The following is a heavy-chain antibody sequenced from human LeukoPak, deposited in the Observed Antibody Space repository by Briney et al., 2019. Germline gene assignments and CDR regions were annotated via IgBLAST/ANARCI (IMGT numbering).Heavy chain of an antibody. V-gene: IGHV4-59*01. Sequence: PSETLSLTCTVSGGSISSYYWSWIRQPPGMGLEWIGYIYYSGGTNYNPPLKSRVTMSVDTSKNQFSLKLSSVTAADTAVYYCARYSDNWFDPWGQGTLVTVSS. CDR1: GGSISSYY. CDR2: IYYSGGT. J-gene: IGHJ5*02. CDR3: ARYSDNWFDP. D-gene: IGHD6-13*01.